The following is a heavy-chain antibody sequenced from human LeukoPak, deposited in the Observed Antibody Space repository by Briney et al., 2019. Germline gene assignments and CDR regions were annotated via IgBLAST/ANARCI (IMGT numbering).Heavy chain of an antibody. Sequence: GGSLRLSCAASGFAFGEYAMHWVRQVPGKGLEYVSAISSGGGMTYYADSVKGRFTISRDDSKNTLYLQMGSLRAEDMAVYYCARGVAVYYDAFDIWGQGTMVTVSS. D-gene: IGHD6-19*01. CDR1: GFAFGEYA. V-gene: IGHV3-64*02. CDR2: ISSGGGMT. J-gene: IGHJ3*02. CDR3: ARGVAVYYDAFDI.